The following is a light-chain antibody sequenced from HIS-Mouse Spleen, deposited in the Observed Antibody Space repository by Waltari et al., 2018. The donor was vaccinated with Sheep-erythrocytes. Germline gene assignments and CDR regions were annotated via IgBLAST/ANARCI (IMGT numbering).Light chain of an antibody. CDR3: SAYAGSNNWV. Sequence: QSALTQPAPVSGSPGQSITLPSPRTRSDTWRYILVSWYHQHPGKAPKLMIYEVSKRPSGVPDRCSGSKSGNTASLTVSGLQAEEEADYCCSAYAGSNNWVFGGGTKLTVL. CDR1: RSDTWRYIL. J-gene: IGLJ3*02. V-gene: IGLV2-8*01. CDR2: EVS.